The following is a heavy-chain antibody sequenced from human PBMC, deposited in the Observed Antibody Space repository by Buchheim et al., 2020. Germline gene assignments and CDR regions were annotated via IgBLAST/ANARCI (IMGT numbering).Heavy chain of an antibody. CDR1: GFTFSSNS. V-gene: IGHV3-48*01. CDR3: ARGDCSSASCYLYYFDY. D-gene: IGHD2-2*01. J-gene: IGHJ4*02. CDR2: ISSSSSTI. Sequence: EVQLVESGGGLVQPGGSLRLSCAASGFTFSSNSMNWVRQAPGKGLEWGSYISSSSSTIYYADSVKGRFTIYRDNARNSLYLQMNSLRAEDTAVYYCARGDCSSASCYLYYFDYWGQGTL.